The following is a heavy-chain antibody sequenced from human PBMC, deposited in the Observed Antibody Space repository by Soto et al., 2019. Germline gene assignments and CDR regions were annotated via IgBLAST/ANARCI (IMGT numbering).Heavy chain of an antibody. CDR1: SDSLSSGGYY. CDR2: IDFTGIT. Sequence: QEQLQESGPGLVEPSQTLSLTCTVSSDSLSSGGYYWNWIRQHPVKGLEWIGYIDFTGITYSTPSLKSRVTLSVDTSKSQFSLELRSVTAADTAIYYCARAPPYLKVNWFDLWGPGVLVTVSS. V-gene: IGHV4-31*03. CDR3: ARAPPYLKVNWFDL. J-gene: IGHJ5*02.